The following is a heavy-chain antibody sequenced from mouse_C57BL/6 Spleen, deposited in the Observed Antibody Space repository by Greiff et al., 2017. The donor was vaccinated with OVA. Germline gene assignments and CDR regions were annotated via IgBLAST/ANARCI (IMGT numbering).Heavy chain of an antibody. CDR2: ISDGGSYT. CDR3: ARALIRLYAMDY. CDR1: GFTFSSYA. Sequence: EVMLVESGGGLVKPGGSLKLSCAASGFTFSSYAMSWVRQTPEKRLEWVATISDGGSYTYYPDNVKGRFTISRDNAKNNLYLQMSHLKSEDTAMYYCARALIRLYAMDYWGQGTSGTVSS. J-gene: IGHJ4*01. V-gene: IGHV5-4*03.